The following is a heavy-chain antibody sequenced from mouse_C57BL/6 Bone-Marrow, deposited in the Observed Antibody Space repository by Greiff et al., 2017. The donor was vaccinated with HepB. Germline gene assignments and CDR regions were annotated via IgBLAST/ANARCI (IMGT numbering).Heavy chain of an antibody. CDR2: SRNKANDYTT. Sequence: EVQLVESGGGLVQSGRSLRLSCATSGFTFSDFYMEWVRQAPGKGLEWIASSRNKANDYTTEYSASVKGRFIVSRDTSQSILYFQMNALRADDTAIYYCARDVNFDVWGTGTTVTVSS. J-gene: IGHJ1*03. V-gene: IGHV7-1*01. CDR3: ARDVNFDV. CDR1: GFTFSDFY.